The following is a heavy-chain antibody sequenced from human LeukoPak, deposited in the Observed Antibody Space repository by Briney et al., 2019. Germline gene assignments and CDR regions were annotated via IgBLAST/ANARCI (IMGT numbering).Heavy chain of an antibody. CDR1: GYTFTGYY. V-gene: IGHV1-2*02. Sequence: GASVKVSCKASGYTFTGYYMHWVRQAPGQGLEWMGWINPNSGGTNYAQKFQGRVTMTRDTSISTAYMELSRLRSDDTAVYYCASLIVVVPAATPHDAFDIWGQGTMVTVSS. CDR2: INPNSGGT. CDR3: ASLIVVVPAATPHDAFDI. J-gene: IGHJ3*02. D-gene: IGHD2-2*01.